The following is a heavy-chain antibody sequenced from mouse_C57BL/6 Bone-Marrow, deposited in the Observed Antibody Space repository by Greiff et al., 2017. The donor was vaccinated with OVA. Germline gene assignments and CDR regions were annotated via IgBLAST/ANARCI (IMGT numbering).Heavy chain of an antibody. J-gene: IGHJ1*03. V-gene: IGHV5-15*01. CDR2: ISNLAYSS. Sequence: ELKLVESGGGLVQPGGSLKLSGAASGFPFSDYGMAWVRRAPRTGPEWVAFISNLAYSSYYADTVTGRFTISRENAKNTLYLEMSSLRSEDTAMYYCARGALYWYFDVWGTGTTVTVSS. CDR3: ARGALYWYFDV. CDR1: GFPFSDYG.